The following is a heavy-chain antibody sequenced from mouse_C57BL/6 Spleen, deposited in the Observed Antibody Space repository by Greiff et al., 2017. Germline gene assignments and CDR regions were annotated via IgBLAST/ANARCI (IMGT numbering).Heavy chain of an antibody. J-gene: IGHJ1*03. V-gene: IGHV1-4*01. CDR1: GYTFTSYT. CDR3: AREFITTVVEGYFDV. Sequence: QVQLQQSGAELARPGASVKMSCKASGYTFTSYTMHWVKQRPGQGLEWIGYINPSSGYTKYNQKFKDKATLTADKSSSTAYMQLSSLTSEDSAVYYCAREFITTVVEGYFDVWGTRTTVTVSS. CDR2: INPSSGYT. D-gene: IGHD1-1*01.